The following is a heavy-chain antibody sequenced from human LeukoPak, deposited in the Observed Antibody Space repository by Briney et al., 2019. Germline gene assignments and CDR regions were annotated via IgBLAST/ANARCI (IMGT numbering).Heavy chain of an antibody. J-gene: IGHJ4*02. V-gene: IGHV4-30-4*01. D-gene: IGHD6-13*01. CDR1: GGSISSGDYY. CDR3: ARGSAAAGPPDY. CDR2: IYYSGST. Sequence: PSQTLSLTCTVSGGSISSGDYYWSWIRQPPGKGLEWIGYIYYSGSTYYNPSLKSRVTISVGTSKNQFSLKLSSVTAADTAVYYCARGSAAAGPPDYWGQGTLVTVSS.